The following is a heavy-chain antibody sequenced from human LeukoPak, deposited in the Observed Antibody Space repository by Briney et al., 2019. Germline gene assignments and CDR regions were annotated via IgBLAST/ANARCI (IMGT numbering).Heavy chain of an antibody. CDR2: INWHGGST. J-gene: IGHJ1*01. D-gene: IGHD3-22*01. Sequence: GSLTLSCEASGFIFDDYGMSWVSQAPGKGLEWVSGINWHGGSTAYADSVKGRVTSSRDNAKNSLYLQMNSLRAEDTALYYCARGSFYYDSSGYYTLGYWGQGTVDSVSS. V-gene: IGHV3-20*04. CDR1: GFIFDDYG. CDR3: ARGSFYYDSSGYYTLGY.